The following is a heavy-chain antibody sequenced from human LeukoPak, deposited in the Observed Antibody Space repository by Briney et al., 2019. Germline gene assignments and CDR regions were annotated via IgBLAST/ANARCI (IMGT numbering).Heavy chain of an antibody. CDR3: AIIGTSA. Sequence: SLRLSWAPAGFTFSSYGIHWVRQPPRKELDWVAVISYDGSNKYYADSVKGPFTISRDNSKNTLYLQMNSLRDEDTAVYYCAIIGTSAWGQRNLVTVSS. CDR2: ISYDGSNK. V-gene: IGHV3-30*03. J-gene: IGHJ5*02. CDR1: GFTFSSYG.